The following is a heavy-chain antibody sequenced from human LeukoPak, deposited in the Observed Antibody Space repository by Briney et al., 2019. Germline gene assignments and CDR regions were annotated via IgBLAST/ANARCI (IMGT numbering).Heavy chain of an antibody. CDR1: GGTFSSYA. CDR2: IIPIFGTA. Sequence: ASVKVSCKASGGTFSSYAISWVRQAPGQGLEWMGGIIPIFGTANYAQKFQGRVTITADKSTSTAYMELSSLRSEDTAVYYCARDHRRSSALYSSSPRYYYYYYMDVWGKGTTATVSS. V-gene: IGHV1-69*06. D-gene: IGHD6-6*01. J-gene: IGHJ6*03. CDR3: ARDHRRSSALYSSSPRYYYYYYMDV.